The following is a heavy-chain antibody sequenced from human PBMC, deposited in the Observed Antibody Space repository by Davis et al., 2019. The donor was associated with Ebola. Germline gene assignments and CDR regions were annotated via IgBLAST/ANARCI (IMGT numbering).Heavy chain of an antibody. V-gene: IGHV4-34*01. J-gene: IGHJ6*03. Sequence: PSETLSLTCAVYGGSFSGYYWSWIRQPPGKGLEWIGEINHSGSTNYNPSLKSRVTISVDTSKNQFSLKLSSVTAADTAVYYCARGRLVRGVNYYMDVWGKGTTVTVSS. CDR2: INHSGST. D-gene: IGHD3-10*01. CDR1: GGSFSGYY. CDR3: ARGRLVRGVNYYMDV.